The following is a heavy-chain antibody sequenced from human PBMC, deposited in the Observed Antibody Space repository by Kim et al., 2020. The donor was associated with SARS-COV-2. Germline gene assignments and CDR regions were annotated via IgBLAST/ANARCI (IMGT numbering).Heavy chain of an antibody. J-gene: IGHJ4*02. CDR2: IYYSGST. Sequence: SETLSLTCTVSGGSISSSSYYWGWIRQPPGKGLEWIGSIYYSGSTYYNPSLKSRVTISVDTSKNQFSLKLSSVTAADTAVYYCAGALGELSFSPCDWGQGTLVTVSS. V-gene: IGHV4-39*01. CDR1: GGSISSSSYY. CDR3: AGALGELSFSPCD. D-gene: IGHD3-16*02.